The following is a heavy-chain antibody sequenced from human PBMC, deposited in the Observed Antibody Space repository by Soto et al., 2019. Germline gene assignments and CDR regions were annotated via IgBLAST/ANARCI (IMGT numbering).Heavy chain of an antibody. Sequence: PGESLKISCKGSGYSLTNYWIAWVRQMPGKGLEYMGIIYPSDSDTRYSPSFQGQVTISADKSINTAYLQWSSLKASDTAMYYCARHGLYGDYSSNYFDPWGQGTLVTVSS. J-gene: IGHJ5*02. D-gene: IGHD4-17*01. CDR2: IYPSDSDT. V-gene: IGHV5-51*01. CDR3: ARHGLYGDYSSNYFDP. CDR1: GYSLTNYW.